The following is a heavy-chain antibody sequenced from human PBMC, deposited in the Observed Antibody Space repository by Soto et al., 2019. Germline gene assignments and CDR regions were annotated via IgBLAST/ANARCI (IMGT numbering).Heavy chain of an antibody. D-gene: IGHD2-21*01. CDR2: IYWDNDK. J-gene: IGHJ6*02. CDR3: AQSRCGGECLQHYPSHYNNGVDV. V-gene: IGHV2-5*02. CDR1: GFSIRNRGEG. Sequence: QITLKESGPTLVQPTQTLTLTCTFSGFSIRNRGEGVGWLRQPPGTPMELLALIYWDNDKRYSPSLESMLTITSGTSENEVVLTMTDTDPVDTGQNYCAQSRCGGECLQHYPSHYNNGVDVWGQGTTVTVSS.